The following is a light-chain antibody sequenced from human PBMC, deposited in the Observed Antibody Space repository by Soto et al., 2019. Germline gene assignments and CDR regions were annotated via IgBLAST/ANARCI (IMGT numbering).Light chain of an antibody. CDR1: QGISSY. Sequence: AIRMPQSPSSLSASTGDKVTITCLASQGISSYLAWYQQKPGKAPKLLIYAASTLQSGVPSRFSGSGSGTDFTLTISCLQSEDFATYYCQQYYTYPLTFGGGTKVEIK. V-gene: IGKV1-8*01. CDR3: QQYYTYPLT. J-gene: IGKJ4*01. CDR2: AAS.